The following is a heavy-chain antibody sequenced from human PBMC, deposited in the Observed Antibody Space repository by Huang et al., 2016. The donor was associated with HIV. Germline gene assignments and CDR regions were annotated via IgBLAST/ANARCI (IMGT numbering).Heavy chain of an antibody. V-gene: IGHV3-74*01. J-gene: IGHJ6*03. CDR3: AKNPSITAVDSDYYYYYMDV. D-gene: IGHD6-13*01. Sequence: EVQLVESGGGLVQPGGSLRLSCAASGFTFRNHWMHWVRQAPGKGGRGVSRINSDGSDTSHADSVKGRFTISRDNAQNTVHLHMNSLRAEDTAVYFCAKNPSITAVDSDYYYYYMDVWGKGTTVTVS. CDR1: GFTFRNHW. CDR2: INSDGSDT.